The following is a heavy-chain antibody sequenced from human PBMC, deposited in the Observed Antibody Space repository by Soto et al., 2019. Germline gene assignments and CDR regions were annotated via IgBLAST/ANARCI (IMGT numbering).Heavy chain of an antibody. CDR1: GGSISSSNW. Sequence: NPSETLSLTCAVSGGSISSSNWWSWVRQPPGKGLEWIGEIYHSGSTNYNPSLKSRVTISVDKSKNQFSLKLSSVTAADTAVYYCARDMWQNNWFDPWGQGTLVTVSS. D-gene: IGHD2-21*01. CDR2: IYHSGST. J-gene: IGHJ5*02. V-gene: IGHV4-4*02. CDR3: ARDMWQNNWFDP.